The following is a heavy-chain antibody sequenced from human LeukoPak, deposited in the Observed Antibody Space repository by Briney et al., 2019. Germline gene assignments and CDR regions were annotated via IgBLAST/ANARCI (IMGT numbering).Heavy chain of an antibody. Sequence: GGSLRLSCAASGFTFSSYSMNWVRQAPGKGLEWVSSISSSSSYIYYADSVKGRFTISRDNAKNSLYLQMNSLRAEDTAVYYCAREGYYDFWSGYYTEGDAFDIWGQGTMVTVSS. D-gene: IGHD3-3*01. V-gene: IGHV3-21*01. J-gene: IGHJ3*02. CDR2: ISSSSSYI. CDR3: AREGYYDFWSGYYTEGDAFDI. CDR1: GFTFSSYS.